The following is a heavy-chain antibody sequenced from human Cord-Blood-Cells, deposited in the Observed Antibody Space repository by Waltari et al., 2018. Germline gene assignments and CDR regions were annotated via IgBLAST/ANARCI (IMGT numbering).Heavy chain of an antibody. J-gene: IGHJ3*02. CDR3: ARTPTVGLGIGAFDI. CDR2: INAGNGNT. V-gene: IGHV1-3*01. CDR1: GYTFTSYA. Sequence: QVQLVQSGAEVKKPGASVKVSCTASGYTFTSYAMHWVRQAPGQRLEWMGWINAGNGNTKYSQKFQGRVTITRDTSASTAYMELSSLRSEDTAVYYCARTPTVGLGIGAFDIWGQGTMVTVSS. D-gene: IGHD7-27*01.